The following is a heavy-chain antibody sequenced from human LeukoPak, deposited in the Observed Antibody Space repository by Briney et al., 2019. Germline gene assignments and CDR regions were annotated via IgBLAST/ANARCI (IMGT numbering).Heavy chain of an antibody. CDR3: ARGYDIDV. Sequence: SETLSLTCTVSGGSISNYYWSWIRQPPGKALERIGYIYYTGTTKYNPSLKSRATISLDTSKNQFSLRLTSVTAADTALFFCARGYDIDVWGQGTTVTVSS. CDR2: IYYTGTT. V-gene: IGHV4-59*01. CDR1: GGSISNYY. J-gene: IGHJ6*02.